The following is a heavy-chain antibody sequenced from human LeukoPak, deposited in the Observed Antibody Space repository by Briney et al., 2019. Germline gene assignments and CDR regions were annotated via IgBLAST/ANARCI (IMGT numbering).Heavy chain of an antibody. Sequence: GGSLRLSWAASGFSLSSYSMNWVRQAPGKGLEWLSYISISSSTIYYADSVKGRFTISRDNAKNSLYLQMNSLRDEDTAVYYCARDLRRNMDVWGKGTTVTVSS. CDR2: ISISSSTI. CDR3: ARDLRRNMDV. CDR1: GFSLSSYS. V-gene: IGHV3-48*02. J-gene: IGHJ6*03.